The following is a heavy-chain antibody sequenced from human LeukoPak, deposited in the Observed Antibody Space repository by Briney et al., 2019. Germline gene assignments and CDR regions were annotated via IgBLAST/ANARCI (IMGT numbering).Heavy chain of an antibody. V-gene: IGHV6-1*01. CDR1: GDSVSSNSAA. Sequence: SQTLSLTCAISGDSVSSNSAAWNWIRQSPSRGLEWLGRTYYRSKWYNDYAVSVKSRITINPDTSKNQFSLQLSSVTAADTAVYYCARGPVEWGYYYYYYMDVWGKGTTVTISS. J-gene: IGHJ6*03. CDR3: ARGPVEWGYYYYYYMDV. D-gene: IGHD2-8*01. CDR2: TYYRSKWYN.